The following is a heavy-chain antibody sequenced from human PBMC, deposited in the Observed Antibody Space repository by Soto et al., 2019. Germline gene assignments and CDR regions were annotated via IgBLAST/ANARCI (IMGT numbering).Heavy chain of an antibody. Sequence: QVQLQESGPGLVKPSETLSLTCTVSSDSISSYYWSWIRQPPGKRLEWNGYISYSGSTDYNPSLKSRVTISGDTSKNQFSLKVSSVTAADTAVYYCARGTSWQLPFDYWGQGTLVTVSS. CDR3: ARGTSWQLPFDY. CDR1: SDSISSYY. CDR2: ISYSGST. D-gene: IGHD6-13*01. V-gene: IGHV4-59*01. J-gene: IGHJ4*02.